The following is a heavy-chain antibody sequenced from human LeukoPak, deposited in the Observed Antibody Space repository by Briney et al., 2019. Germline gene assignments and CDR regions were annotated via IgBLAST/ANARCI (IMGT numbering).Heavy chain of an antibody. Sequence: GGSLRLSCEASGFTFSSYWMHWVRQAPGKGLVWVSRINSDGSSTSYADSVKGRFTISRDNAKNTLYLQMNSLRAEDTAVYYCARGRGSSWYFDYWGQGTLVTVSS. CDR3: ARGRGSSWYFDY. J-gene: IGHJ4*02. CDR1: GFTFSSYW. D-gene: IGHD6-13*01. CDR2: INSDGSST. V-gene: IGHV3-74*01.